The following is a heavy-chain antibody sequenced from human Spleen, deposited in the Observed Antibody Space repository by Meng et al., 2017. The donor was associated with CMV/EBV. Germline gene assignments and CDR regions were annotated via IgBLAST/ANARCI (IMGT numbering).Heavy chain of an antibody. CDR1: GFTFSSYG. D-gene: IGHD3-22*01. J-gene: IGHJ6*02. CDR2: ISSSSTTI. Sequence: GGSLRLSCAASGFTFSSYGMNWVRQAPGKGLEWVSYISSSSTTIYYADSVEGRFTISRDDAKNSLYLQMNSLRAEDTAIYYCARSSGYFGSAYGIDVWGQGTTVTVSS. CDR3: ARSSGYFGSAYGIDV. V-gene: IGHV3-48*04.